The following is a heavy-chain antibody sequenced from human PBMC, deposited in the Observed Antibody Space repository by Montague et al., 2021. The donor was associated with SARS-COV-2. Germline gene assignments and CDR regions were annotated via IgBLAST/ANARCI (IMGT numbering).Heavy chain of an antibody. CDR2: IYYSGST. J-gene: IGHJ5*02. CDR3: ARANTVRVYWFDP. V-gene: IGHV4-31*03. CDR1: GGSISSGGYY. D-gene: IGHD4-17*01. Sequence: TLFLTCTVSGGSISSGGYYWSWVRQHPGKGLEWIGYIYYSGSTYYNPSLKSRVTISVDTSKNQFSLKLSSVTAADTAVYYCARANTVRVYWFDPWGQGTLVTVSS.